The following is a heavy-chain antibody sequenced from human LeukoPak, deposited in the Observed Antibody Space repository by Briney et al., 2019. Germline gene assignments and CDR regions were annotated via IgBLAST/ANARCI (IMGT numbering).Heavy chain of an antibody. Sequence: SETLSLTCAAYGGSFSGYYWSWIRQPPGKGLEWIGEINHSGSTNYNPSLKSRVTISVDTSKNQFSLKLSSVTAADTAVYYCARGPRYYYDSSGYALDYWGQGTLVTVSS. CDR3: ARGPRYYYDSSGYALDY. D-gene: IGHD3-22*01. CDR1: GGSFSGYY. CDR2: INHSGST. J-gene: IGHJ4*02. V-gene: IGHV4-34*01.